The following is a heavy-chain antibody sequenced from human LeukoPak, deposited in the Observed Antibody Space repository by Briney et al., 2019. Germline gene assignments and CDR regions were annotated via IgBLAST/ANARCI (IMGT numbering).Heavy chain of an antibody. V-gene: IGHV3-23*01. CDR3: AKLLTAWYYYGMDV. CDR2: ISGSGDST. Sequence: GGSLRLSCAASGFTFSSYVMSWVRQAPGKGLEWVSVISGSGDSTYYADSVKGRFTISRDNSKNTLYLQMNSLRAEDTAVYYCAKLLTAWYYYGMDVWGKGTTVTVS. J-gene: IGHJ6*04. CDR1: GFTFSSYV.